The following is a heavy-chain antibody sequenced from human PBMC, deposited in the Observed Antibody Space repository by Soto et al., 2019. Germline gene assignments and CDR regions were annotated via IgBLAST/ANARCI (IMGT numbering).Heavy chain of an antibody. CDR2: IRSKANSYAT. CDR1: GFTFSGSA. Sequence: EVQLVESGGGLVQPGGSLKLSCAASGFTFSGSAMHWVRQASGKGLEWVGRIRSKANSYATAYAASVKGRFTISRDDSKTTAYLQMNSLKTEDTAVYYCTRSDSSSWTNDYWGQGTLVTVSS. D-gene: IGHD6-13*01. J-gene: IGHJ4*02. V-gene: IGHV3-73*01. CDR3: TRSDSSSWTNDY.